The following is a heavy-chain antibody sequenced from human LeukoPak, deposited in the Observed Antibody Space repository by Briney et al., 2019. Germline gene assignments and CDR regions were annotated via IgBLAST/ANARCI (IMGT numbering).Heavy chain of an antibody. J-gene: IGHJ4*02. CDR3: ARRLRSYLRVGASYYFDY. V-gene: IGHV4-59*12. Sequence: SETLSLTCTVSGGSISSYYWSWIRQPPGKGLEWIGYIYYSGSTNYNPSLKSRVTISVDTSKNQFSLKLSSVTAADTAVYYCARRLRSYLRVGASYYFDYWGQGTLVTVSS. CDR1: GGSISSYY. D-gene: IGHD1-26*01. CDR2: IYYSGST.